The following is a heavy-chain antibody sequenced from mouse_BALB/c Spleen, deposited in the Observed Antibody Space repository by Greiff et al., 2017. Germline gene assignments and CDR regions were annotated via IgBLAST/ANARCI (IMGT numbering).Heavy chain of an antibody. CDR1: GYAFTNYL. CDR3: ALMITEAY. D-gene: IGHD2-4*01. J-gene: IGHJ3*01. Sequence: VQLQQSGAELVRPGTSVKVSCKASGYAFTNYLIEWVKQRPGQGLEWIGVINPGSGGTNYNEKFKGKATLTADKSSSTAYMQLSSLTSDDSAVYFCALMITEAYWGQGTLVTVSA. V-gene: IGHV1-54*01. CDR2: INPGSGGT.